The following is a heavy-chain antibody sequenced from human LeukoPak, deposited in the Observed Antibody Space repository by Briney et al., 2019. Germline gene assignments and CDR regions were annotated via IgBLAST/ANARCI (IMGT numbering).Heavy chain of an antibody. J-gene: IGHJ6*02. CDR1: GGSMSSGGYY. CDR2: IYYSGST. Sequence: PSQTLSLTCTVSGGSMSSGGYYWSWIRQHPGKDLEWIGYIYYSGSTYYNPSLKSRVTISVDTSKNQFSLKLSSVTAADTAVYYCARVGSGSYYSDLYGMDVWGQGTTVTVSS. CDR3: ARVGSGSYYSDLYGMDV. D-gene: IGHD3-10*01. V-gene: IGHV4-31*03.